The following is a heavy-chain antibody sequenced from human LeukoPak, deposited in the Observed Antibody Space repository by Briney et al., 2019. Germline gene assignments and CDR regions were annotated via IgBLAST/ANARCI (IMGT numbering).Heavy chain of an antibody. CDR2: IYYSGST. CDR1: GGSISSSY. Sequence: SETLSLTCTVSGGSISSSYWSWIRQPPGKGLEWIGCIYYSGSTNYNPSLKSRVTISLDTSMNQFSLKPSSVTAADTAVYYCAVGYSYVDYFDFWGQGTLVTVFS. J-gene: IGHJ4*02. CDR3: AVGYSYVDYFDF. V-gene: IGHV4-59*01. D-gene: IGHD5-18*01.